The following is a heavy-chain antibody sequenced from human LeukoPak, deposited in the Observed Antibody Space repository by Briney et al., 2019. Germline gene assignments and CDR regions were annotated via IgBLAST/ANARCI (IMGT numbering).Heavy chain of an antibody. Sequence: GGSLRLFCAASGFTVSSNYMSWVRQAPGKGLEWASVLYSDGTTHYADSVKGRFTISRDNSKNTLYLQMSSLRVEDTAVYYCARDLENYWYFDLWGRGTRVTVSS. CDR1: GFTVSSNY. J-gene: IGHJ2*01. V-gene: IGHV3-53*01. CDR3: ARDLENYWYFDL. CDR2: LYSDGTT.